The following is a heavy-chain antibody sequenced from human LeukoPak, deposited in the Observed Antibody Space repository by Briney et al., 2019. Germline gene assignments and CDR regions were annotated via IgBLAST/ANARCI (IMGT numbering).Heavy chain of an antibody. V-gene: IGHV3-66*01. CDR3: ARGPSGYRNT. Sequence: GGSLRLSCAASEFSVGSNYMTWVRQAPGKGLEWVSLIYSGGSTYYADSVKGRFTISRDNSKNTLYLQMNSLRAEDTAVYYCARGPSGYRNTGGQGTLVTVSS. CDR1: EFSVGSNY. D-gene: IGHD5-12*01. J-gene: IGHJ4*02. CDR2: IYSGGST.